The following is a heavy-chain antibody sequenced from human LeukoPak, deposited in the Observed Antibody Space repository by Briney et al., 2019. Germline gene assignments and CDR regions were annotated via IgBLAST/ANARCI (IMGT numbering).Heavy chain of an antibody. V-gene: IGHV6-1*01. D-gene: IGHD5-24*01. CDR1: GDSVSGNSTA. CDR2: TYYRSKWYN. CDR3: ARGGQGDGYSADEAFDF. Sequence: PSQTLSLTCAISGDSVSGNSTAYNWIRQSPSRSLEWLGRTYYRSKWYNDYAVSVKSRITINPDTSKNQLSLQLNSVTPEDTAVYYCARGGQGDGYSADEAFDFWGQGTMVTVSS. J-gene: IGHJ3*01.